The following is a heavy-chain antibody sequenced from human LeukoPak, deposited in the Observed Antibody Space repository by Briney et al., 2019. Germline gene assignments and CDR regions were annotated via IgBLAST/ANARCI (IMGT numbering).Heavy chain of an antibody. J-gene: IGHJ3*02. CDR3: AKFCGQWELPSCAFDI. D-gene: IGHD1-26*01. V-gene: IGHV3-30*02. Sequence: PGGSLRLSCAASGFTFSSYGMHWVRQAPGKGLEWVAFIRYDGSNKYYADSVKGRFTISRGNSKNTLYLQMNSLRAEDTAVCYCAKFCGQWELPSCAFDIWGQGTMVTVSS. CDR1: GFTFSSYG. CDR2: IRYDGSNK.